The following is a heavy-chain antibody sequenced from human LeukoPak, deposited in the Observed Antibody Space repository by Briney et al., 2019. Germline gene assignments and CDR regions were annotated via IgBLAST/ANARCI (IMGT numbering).Heavy chain of an antibody. V-gene: IGHV1-46*01. CDR1: GYTFTSYY. D-gene: IGHD3-10*01. CDR2: INPSGGST. Sequence: ASVKVSFKASGYTFTSYYMHWVRQAPGQGLEWMGIINPSGGSTSYAQKFQGRVTMTRDTSTSTVYMELSSLRSKDTAVYYCARAWSPITMVRGTNWFDPWGQGTLVTVSS. J-gene: IGHJ5*02. CDR3: ARAWSPITMVRGTNWFDP.